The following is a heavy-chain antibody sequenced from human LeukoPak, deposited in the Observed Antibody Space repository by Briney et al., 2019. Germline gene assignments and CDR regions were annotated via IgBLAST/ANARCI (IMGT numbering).Heavy chain of an antibody. CDR3: ARSGWFGELSDY. V-gene: IGHV1-2*02. CDR1: GYTFTGYS. Sequence: ASVKVSCKASGYTFTGYSMHWVRQAPGQGLEWMGWINPNSGGTNYAHNFQGRVTMTRDTSISTVYMELSRLRSDDTAVYYCARSGWFGELSDYWGQGTLVTVSS. D-gene: IGHD3-10*01. J-gene: IGHJ4*02. CDR2: INPNSGGT.